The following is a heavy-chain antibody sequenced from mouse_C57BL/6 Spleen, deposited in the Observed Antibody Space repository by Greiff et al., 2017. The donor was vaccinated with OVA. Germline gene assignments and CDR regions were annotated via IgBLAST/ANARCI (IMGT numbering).Heavy chain of an antibody. CDR2: IDPETGGT. CDR3: TRSGSSGPGAAIDY. CDR1: GYTFTDYE. J-gene: IGHJ4*01. Sequence: VQLQQSGAELVRPGASVTLSCKASGYTFTDYEMHWVKQTPVHGLEWIGAIDPETGGTAYNQKFKGKAILTADKSSSTAYMELRSLTSEDSAVYYCTRSGSSGPGAAIDYWGQGTSVTVSS. D-gene: IGHD3-2*02. V-gene: IGHV1-15*01.